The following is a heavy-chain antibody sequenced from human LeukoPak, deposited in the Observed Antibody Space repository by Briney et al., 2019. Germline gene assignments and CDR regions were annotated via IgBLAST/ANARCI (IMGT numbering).Heavy chain of an antibody. CDR3: ARTADIVATIGYYYYYMDV. CDR1: GGSFSGYY. Sequence: SETLSLTCAVYGGSFSGYYWSWIRQPPGKGLEWIGEINHSGSTNYNPSLKSRITISVDTSKNQFSLKLSSVTAADTAVYYCARTADIVATIGYYYYYMDVWGKGTTVTVSS. CDR2: INHSGST. J-gene: IGHJ6*03. V-gene: IGHV4-34*01. D-gene: IGHD5-12*01.